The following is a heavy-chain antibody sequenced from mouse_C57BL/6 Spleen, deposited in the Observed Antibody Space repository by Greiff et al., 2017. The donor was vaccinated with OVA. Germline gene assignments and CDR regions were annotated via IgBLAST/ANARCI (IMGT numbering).Heavy chain of an antibody. CDR2: IYPGSGST. J-gene: IGHJ4*01. Sequence: VQLQQPGAELVKPGASVKMSCKASGYTFTSYWITWVKQRPGQGLEWIGDIYPGSGSTNYNEKFKGKATLTVDTSSSTAYMQLSSLTSADSAVYYCAISGDYDLSYYAMDYWGQGTSVTVSS. D-gene: IGHD2-4*01. CDR1: GYTFTSYW. CDR3: AISGDYDLSYYAMDY. V-gene: IGHV1-55*01.